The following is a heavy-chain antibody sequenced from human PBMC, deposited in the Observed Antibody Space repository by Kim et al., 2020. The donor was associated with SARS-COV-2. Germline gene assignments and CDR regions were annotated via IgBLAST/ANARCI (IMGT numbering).Heavy chain of an antibody. J-gene: IGHJ4*02. CDR3: AKRDCHGGSCPIDY. Sequence: AASVKGRFTISRDNPKNTLYLQMNSLRAEDTAVYYCAKRDCHGGSCPIDYWGQGTLVTVSS. V-gene: IGHV3-23*01. D-gene: IGHD2-15*01.